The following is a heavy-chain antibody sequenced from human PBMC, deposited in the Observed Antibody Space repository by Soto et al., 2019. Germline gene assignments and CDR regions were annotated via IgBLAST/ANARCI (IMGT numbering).Heavy chain of an antibody. CDR3: ASSDNNYYDSSGYYGY. J-gene: IGHJ4*02. V-gene: IGHV4-61*01. Sequence: SETLSLTCTVSGGSVSSGSYYWSWIRQPPGKGLEWIGYIYYSGSTNYNPSLKSRVTISVDTSKNQFSLKLSSVTAADTAVYYCASSDNNYYDSSGYYGYWGQGTLVTVSS. CDR1: GGSVSSGSYY. D-gene: IGHD3-22*01. CDR2: IYYSGST.